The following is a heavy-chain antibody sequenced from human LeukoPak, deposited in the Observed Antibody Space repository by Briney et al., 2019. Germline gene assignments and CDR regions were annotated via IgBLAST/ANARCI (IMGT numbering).Heavy chain of an antibody. D-gene: IGHD3-22*01. CDR3: ARRERYYYDSSGSADAFDI. CDR2: IKQDGSEK. V-gene: IGHV3-7*03. Sequence: GGSLRLSCAASGFTFSSYWMSWVRQAPGKGLEWVANIKQDGSEKYYVDSVRGRFTISRDNAKNSLYLQMNSLRAEDTALYFCARRERYYYDSSGSADAFDIWGQGTMVTVSS. J-gene: IGHJ3*02. CDR1: GFTFSSYW.